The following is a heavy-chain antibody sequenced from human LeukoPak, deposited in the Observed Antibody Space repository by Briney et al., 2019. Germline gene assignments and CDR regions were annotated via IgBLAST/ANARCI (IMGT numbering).Heavy chain of an antibody. CDR2: INHSGST. J-gene: IGHJ5*02. Sequence: KPSETLSLXCAVYGGSFSGYYWSWIRQPPGKGLEWIGEINHSGSTNYNPSLKSRVTISVDTSKNQFSLKLSSVTAADTAVYYCARGDSSGYYYEWVDPWGQGTLVTVSS. V-gene: IGHV4-34*01. D-gene: IGHD3-22*01. CDR1: GGSFSGYY. CDR3: ARGDSSGYYYEWVDP.